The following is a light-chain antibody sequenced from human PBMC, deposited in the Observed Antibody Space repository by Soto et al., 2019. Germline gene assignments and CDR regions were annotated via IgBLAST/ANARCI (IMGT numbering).Light chain of an antibody. J-gene: IGLJ1*01. V-gene: IGLV2-14*01. CDR3: SSYTTSSNYV. Sequence: QSVLTHPASVSGSPVQSITISCTGTSSDVGSYNFVSWYQQLPGKAPKLMIYEVSNRPSGVSNRFSGSKSGNTASLTISGLQAEDEADYYCSSYTTSSNYVFGSGTKVTGL. CDR2: EVS. CDR1: SSDVGSYNF.